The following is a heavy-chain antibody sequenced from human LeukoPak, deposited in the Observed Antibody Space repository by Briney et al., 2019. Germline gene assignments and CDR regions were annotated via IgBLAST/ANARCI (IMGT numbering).Heavy chain of an antibody. J-gene: IGHJ6*03. CDR2: ISSSSSYI. CDR3: ARDGGGEGYYYYYMDV. CDR1: GFTFSSYS. Sequence: PGGSLRLSCAASGFTFSSYSMNWVRQAPGKGLEWVSSISSSSSYIYYADSVKGRFTISRDNAKNSLYLQMNSLRAEDTAVYYCARDGGGEGYYYYYMDVWGKGTTVTVSS. D-gene: IGHD4-23*01. V-gene: IGHV3-21*01.